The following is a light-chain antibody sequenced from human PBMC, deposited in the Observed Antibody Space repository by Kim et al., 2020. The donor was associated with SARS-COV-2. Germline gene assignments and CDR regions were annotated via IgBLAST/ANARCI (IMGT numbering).Light chain of an antibody. J-gene: IGLJ2*01. CDR2: DVS. CDR1: SSDVGGYNY. V-gene: IGLV2-14*03. Sequence: QSALTQPASVSGSPGQSITISCTGTSSDVGGYNYVSWYQQHPGNAPKLMIYDVSNRPSGVSNRFSGSKSGNTASLTISGLQAEDEADYYCSSYTSSIVVFGGGTQLTVL. CDR3: SSYTSSIVV.